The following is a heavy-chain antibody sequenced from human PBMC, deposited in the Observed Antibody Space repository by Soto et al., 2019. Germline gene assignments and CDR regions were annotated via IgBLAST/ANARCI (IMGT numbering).Heavy chain of an antibody. CDR2: VSGSGGST. D-gene: IGHD6-13*01. V-gene: IGHV3-23*01. Sequence: GGSLRLSCAASGLTFSSSAMTWVRQAPGMGLEWVSTVSGSGGSTYYADSVKGRLTISRDNSKNTLYLQMNSLRAEDTAIYYCAKVLASAGSDYWCRGTLVTVSS. CDR1: GLTFSSSA. J-gene: IGHJ4*02. CDR3: AKVLASAGSDY.